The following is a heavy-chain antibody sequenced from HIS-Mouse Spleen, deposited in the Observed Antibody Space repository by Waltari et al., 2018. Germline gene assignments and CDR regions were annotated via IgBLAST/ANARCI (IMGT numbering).Heavy chain of an antibody. Sequence: QLQLQESGPGLVKPSETLSLTCTVSGGSISSSSYYWGWIRQPPGKGLEWIGGSYYSAATYHNPSLKSRVTISVDTSTNQFSLKLSSVTAADTAVYYCARSGRLYGSGSYYFDYWGQGTLVTVSS. D-gene: IGHD3-10*01. J-gene: IGHJ4*02. V-gene: IGHV4-39*07. CDR3: ARSGRLYGSGSYYFDY. CDR1: GGSISSSSYY. CDR2: SYYSAAT.